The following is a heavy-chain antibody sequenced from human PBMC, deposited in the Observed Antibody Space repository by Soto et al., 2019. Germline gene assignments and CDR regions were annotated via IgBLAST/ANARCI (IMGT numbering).Heavy chain of an antibody. CDR1: GSSVSSKY. D-gene: IGHD6-19*01. CDR2: IYGGGTT. J-gene: IGHJ4*02. Sequence: EVPLVESGGGLIQPGGSLRLSCAASGSSVSSKYMTWVRQAPGKGLEWVSVIYGGGTTYYADSVEGRFTISRDNSNNTLYLQMNSLRAEDTAVYYCVQTTGWPGFDFWGQGTLVLVSS. V-gene: IGHV3-53*01. CDR3: VQTTGWPGFDF.